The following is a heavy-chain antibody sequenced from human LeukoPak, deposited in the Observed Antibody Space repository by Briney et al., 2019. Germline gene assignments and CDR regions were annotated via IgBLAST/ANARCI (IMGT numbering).Heavy chain of an antibody. Sequence: GGSLRLSCAASGFTFSSYSMNWVRQAPGKGLEWVSYISSSSSTIYYADSVKGGFTISRDNAKNSPYLQMNSLRAEDTAVYYCARDSYNWNDERGIGPWGQGTLVTVSS. CDR3: ARDSYNWNDERGIGP. V-gene: IGHV3-48*01. D-gene: IGHD1-1*01. J-gene: IGHJ5*02. CDR2: ISSSSSTI. CDR1: GFTFSSYS.